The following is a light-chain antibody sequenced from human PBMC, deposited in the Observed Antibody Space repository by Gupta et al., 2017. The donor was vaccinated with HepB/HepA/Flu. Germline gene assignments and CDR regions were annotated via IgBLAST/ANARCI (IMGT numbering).Light chain of an antibody. CDR3: QQYDNWPIT. CDR1: QSVSNH. Sequence: EIVMTQSPATLSVSPGERATLSCKASQSVSNHLAWYQQKLCQAPRLLMYHSSASATGIPARVTGSGSGTEFTLTISSLQSEDFAVYYCQQYDNWPITFGHGTRLDFK. V-gene: IGKV3-15*01. J-gene: IGKJ3*01. CDR2: HSS.